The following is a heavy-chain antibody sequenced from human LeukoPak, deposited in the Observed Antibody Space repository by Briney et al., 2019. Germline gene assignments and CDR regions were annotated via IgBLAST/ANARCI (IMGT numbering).Heavy chain of an antibody. CDR3: AKDVVPNSSSWSFFDY. CDR2: ISGSGGST. D-gene: IGHD6-13*01. J-gene: IGHJ4*02. CDR1: GFTFSSYA. V-gene: IGHV3-23*01. Sequence: PGGSLRLSCAASGFTFSSYAMSWVRQAPGKGLEWVSAISGSGGSTYYADSVKGRFTISRDNSKNTLYLQMNSLRAEDTAVYYCAKDVVPNSSSWSFFDYWGQGTLVTVSS.